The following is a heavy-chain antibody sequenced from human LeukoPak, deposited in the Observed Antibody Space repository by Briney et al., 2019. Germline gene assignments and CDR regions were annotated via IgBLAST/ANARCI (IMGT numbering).Heavy chain of an antibody. CDR1: GFTFSSYA. D-gene: IGHD3-9*01. V-gene: IGHV3-23*01. CDR3: ARDRYDIFTGYSPGDV. CDR2: ISGSGGST. J-gene: IGHJ6*02. Sequence: GGSLRLSCAASGFTFSSYAMSWVRQAPGKGLEWVSAISGSGGSTYYADSVKGRFTISRDNSKNTLYLQMNSLRAEDTAVYYCARDRYDIFTGYSPGDVWGQGTTVTVSS.